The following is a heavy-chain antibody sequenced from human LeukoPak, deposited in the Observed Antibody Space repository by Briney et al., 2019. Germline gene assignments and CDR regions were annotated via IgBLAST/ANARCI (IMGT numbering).Heavy chain of an antibody. CDR3: ARVVDTHFDY. CDR2: IKSDGSTT. J-gene: IGHJ4*02. CDR1: EFTFSSYW. V-gene: IGHV3-74*01. D-gene: IGHD5-18*01. Sequence: GGSLRLSCEASEFTFSSYWMHWVRQAPGKGLVWVSRIKSDGSTTTYADSVKGRFTISRDNAKNTLYLQMNSLRAEDTAVYYCARVVDTHFDYWGQGTLVTVSS.